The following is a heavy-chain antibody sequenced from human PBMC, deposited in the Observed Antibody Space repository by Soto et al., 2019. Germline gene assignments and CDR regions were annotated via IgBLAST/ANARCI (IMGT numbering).Heavy chain of an antibody. Sequence: SETLSLTCTVSGVSISNSSYYWGWIRRPPGEGLEWIGTIYYSGITYYNPSLKSRVTISVDTSKNQFSLKLTSVTAADTAVYYCARHGSDWGQGTLVTVSS. CDR1: GVSISNSSYY. CDR2: IYYSGIT. CDR3: ARHGSD. J-gene: IGHJ4*02. V-gene: IGHV4-39*01.